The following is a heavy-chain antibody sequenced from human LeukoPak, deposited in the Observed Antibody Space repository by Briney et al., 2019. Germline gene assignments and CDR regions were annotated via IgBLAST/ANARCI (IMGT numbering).Heavy chain of an antibody. CDR1: GGSFSGYY. Sequence: SETLSLTCAVYGGSFSGYYWSWIRQPPGKGREWIGEINHSGSTNYNPSLKSRVTISVDTSKNQFSLKLSSVTAADTAVYYCASTAVAGTRGFDYWGQGTLVTVSS. D-gene: IGHD6-19*01. CDR2: INHSGST. V-gene: IGHV4-34*01. J-gene: IGHJ4*02. CDR3: ASTAVAGTRGFDY.